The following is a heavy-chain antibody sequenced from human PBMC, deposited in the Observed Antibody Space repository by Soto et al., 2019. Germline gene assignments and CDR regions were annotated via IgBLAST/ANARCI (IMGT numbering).Heavy chain of an antibody. CDR2: IRGKADSYTT. CDR3: TREDEKAAQDDAFDV. J-gene: IGHJ3*01. V-gene: IGHV3-73*01. D-gene: IGHD6-13*01. Sequence: GGSLRLSCAASGFIFGDSAFHWVRQASGKGLEWVGRIRGKADSYTTSYAASVKGRFTISRDDSENAAYLQMNNLKTEDTALYYCTREDEKAAQDDAFDVWGHGTMVTVSS. CDR1: GFIFGDSA.